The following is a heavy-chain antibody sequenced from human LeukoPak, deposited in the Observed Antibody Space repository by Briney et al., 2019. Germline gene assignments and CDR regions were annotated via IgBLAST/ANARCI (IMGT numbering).Heavy chain of an antibody. Sequence: GGSLRLSCAASGFSFSTSTMNWVRQAPGKGLEWVSSISSDTWTMYYAASVKGRFTISRDSAKNSLYLQMNSLRADDTAVYYCARAQYLSAYADSRRNYYYYMDVWGKGTTVTVSS. CDR2: ISSDTWTM. CDR1: GFSFSTST. D-gene: IGHD5-12*01. V-gene: IGHV3-21*01. J-gene: IGHJ6*03. CDR3: ARAQYLSAYADSRRNYYYYMDV.